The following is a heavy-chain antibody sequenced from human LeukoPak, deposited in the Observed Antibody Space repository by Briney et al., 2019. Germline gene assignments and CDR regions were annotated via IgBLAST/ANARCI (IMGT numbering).Heavy chain of an antibody. D-gene: IGHD3-22*01. J-gene: IGHJ5*02. CDR1: GGSISSYY. CDR3: ARVAYYYGSSGYYYWFDP. Sequence: SETLSLTCTVSGGSISSYYWSWIRQPPGKGLEWIGYIYYSGSTNYNPFLKSRLTISVDTSKNQFSLKLSSVTAADTAVYYCARVAYYYGSSGYYYWFDPWGQGTLVTVSS. V-gene: IGHV4-59*01. CDR2: IYYSGST.